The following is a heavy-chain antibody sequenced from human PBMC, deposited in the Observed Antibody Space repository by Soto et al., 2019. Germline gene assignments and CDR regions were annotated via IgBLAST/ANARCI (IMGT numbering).Heavy chain of an antibody. D-gene: IGHD1-1*01. J-gene: IGHJ3*02. CDR1: ELNFNIAW. CDR3: TAMNDRDAFDI. Sequence: GGSLRLSCAASELNFNIAWLSWVRQAPGKGLEWVGRIKNNADGGTTDNAAPVKDRFTISRDDSKSTLYLQMNSLKIEDTAMYYCTAMNDRDAFDIWGQATMVTVSS. V-gene: IGHV3-15*01. CDR2: IKNNADGGTT.